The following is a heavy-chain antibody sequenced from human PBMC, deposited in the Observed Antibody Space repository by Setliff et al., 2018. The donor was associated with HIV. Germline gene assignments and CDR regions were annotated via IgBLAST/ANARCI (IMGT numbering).Heavy chain of an antibody. D-gene: IGHD6-6*01. V-gene: IGHV1-2*02. Sequence: ASVKVSCKPSGFTFTGYYLHWVRQAPGQGLEWMGWINPNNGDTNYEQRFQGRVTMTRDTSTSTVYMELSSLRSEDTAVYYCARDPAPSSSASYFQHWGQGTPVTVSS. CDR3: ARDPAPSSSASYFQH. CDR2: INPNNGDT. J-gene: IGHJ1*01. CDR1: GFTFTGYY.